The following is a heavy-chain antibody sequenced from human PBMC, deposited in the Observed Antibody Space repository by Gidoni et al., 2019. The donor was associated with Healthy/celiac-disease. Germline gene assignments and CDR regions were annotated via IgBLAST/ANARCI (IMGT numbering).Heavy chain of an antibody. D-gene: IGHD3-22*01. J-gene: IGHJ4*02. Sequence: QLRLQESGPGLVKPSATLSLTCTVSGCSISSSSYYWGWIRQPPGKGLEWIGSIYYSGSTYYNPSLKSRVTISVDTSKNQFSLKLSSVTAADTAVYYCARQSYDSSGYYYPGDFDYWGQGTLVTVSS. V-gene: IGHV4-39*01. CDR2: IYYSGST. CDR3: ARQSYDSSGYYYPGDFDY. CDR1: GCSISSSSYY.